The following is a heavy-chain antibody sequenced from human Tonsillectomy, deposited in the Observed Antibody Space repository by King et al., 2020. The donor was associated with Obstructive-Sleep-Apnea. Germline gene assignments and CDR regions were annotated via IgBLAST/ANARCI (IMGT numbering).Heavy chain of an antibody. Sequence: VQLVESGGGVVQPGGSLRLSCAASGFTFSSFGMHWVRQTPGKGLEWVALIRSDGSYDYCADSVKGRFTISRENSKNMLYLQMNSLRVEDTAVYYCAKDGIPYYYGNGYDFEYWGQGTLVTVSS. CDR1: GFTFSSFG. D-gene: IGHD3-10*01. J-gene: IGHJ4*02. CDR2: IRSDGSYD. V-gene: IGHV3-30*02. CDR3: AKDGIPYYYGNGYDFEY.